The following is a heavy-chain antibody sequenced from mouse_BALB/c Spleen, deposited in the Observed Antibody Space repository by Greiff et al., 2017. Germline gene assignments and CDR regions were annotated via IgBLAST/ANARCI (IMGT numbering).Heavy chain of an antibody. Sequence: VQLQQPGAELVKPGASVKLSCKASGYTFTSYYMYWVKQRPGQGLEWIGGINPSNGGTNFNEKFKSKATLTVDKSSSTAYMQLSSLTSEDSAVYYCTGLLAWFAYWGQGTLVTVSA. CDR3: TGLLAWFAY. CDR2: INPSNGGT. D-gene: IGHD2-3*01. V-gene: IGHV1S81*02. J-gene: IGHJ3*01. CDR1: GYTFTSYY.